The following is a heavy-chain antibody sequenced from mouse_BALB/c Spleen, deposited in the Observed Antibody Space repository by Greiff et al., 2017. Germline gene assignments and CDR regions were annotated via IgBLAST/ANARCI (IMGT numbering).Heavy chain of an antibody. CDR3: ARYDDGFDY. D-gene: IGHD2-14*01. J-gene: IGHJ2*01. Sequence: EVKLMESGGDLVKPGGSLKLSCAASGFTFSSYGMSWVRQTPDKRLEWVATISSGGSYTYYPDSVKGRFTISRDNAKNTLYLQMSSLKSEDTAMYYCARYDDGFDYWGQGTTLTVAS. V-gene: IGHV5-6*01. CDR1: GFTFSSYG. CDR2: ISSGGSYT.